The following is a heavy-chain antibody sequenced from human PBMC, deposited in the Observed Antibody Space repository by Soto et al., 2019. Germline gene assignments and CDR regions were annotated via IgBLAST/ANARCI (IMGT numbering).Heavy chain of an antibody. CDR3: AKGVRGVPNWFDP. Sequence: QVQLQESGPGLVRSSQTLSLSCTVSGGSISNSANHWSWIRQHPGEGLEWIGYIYYSGGTYYSPSLKGRVTMSIDASKNQFSLKLSSVTAADTAVYYCAKGVRGVPNWFDPWGQGTLVTVSS. J-gene: IGHJ5*02. D-gene: IGHD3-10*01. CDR1: GGSISNSANH. CDR2: IYYSGGT. V-gene: IGHV4-31*03.